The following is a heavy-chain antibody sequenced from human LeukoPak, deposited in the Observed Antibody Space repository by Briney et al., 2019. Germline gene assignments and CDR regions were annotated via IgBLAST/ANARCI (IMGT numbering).Heavy chain of an antibody. V-gene: IGHV1-46*01. CDR3: ARDHMATIYRVVYYMDV. CDR2: INPSGGST. Sequence: ASVKVSCKASGYTFTSYYMHWVRQAPGQGLEWMGIINPSGGSTSYAQKFQGRVTMTRDMSTSTVYMGLSSLRSEDTAVYYCARDHMATIYRVVYYMDVWGKGTTVTVSS. J-gene: IGHJ6*03. D-gene: IGHD5-24*01. CDR1: GYTFTSYY.